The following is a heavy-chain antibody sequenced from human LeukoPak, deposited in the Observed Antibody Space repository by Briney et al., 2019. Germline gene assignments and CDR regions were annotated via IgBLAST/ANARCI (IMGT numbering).Heavy chain of an antibody. V-gene: IGHV4-39*01. CDR2: IYYSGST. Sequence: SETLSLTCTVSGGSISSSSYYWGWIRQPPGKGLEWIGSIYYSGSTYYNPSLKSRVTISVDTSKNQFSLKLSSVTAADTAVYYCARHVYDFWSGKPKQYYVDVWGKGTTVTVSS. J-gene: IGHJ6*03. CDR3: ARHVYDFWSGKPKQYYVDV. D-gene: IGHD3-3*01. CDR1: GGSISSSSYY.